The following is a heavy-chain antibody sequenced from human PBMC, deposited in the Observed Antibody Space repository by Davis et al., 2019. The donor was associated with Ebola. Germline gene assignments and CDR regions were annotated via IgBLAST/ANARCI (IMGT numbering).Heavy chain of an antibody. CDR3: ARAYYYDSSGYYYFSQDY. J-gene: IGHJ4*02. CDR1: GYTFTSYA. V-gene: IGHV1-3*01. Sequence: AASVKVSCRASGYTFTSYAIHWVRQAPGQRLEWMGWVHGGNGNTKYSQRFQGRVTITRDTSASTAYMELSSLRSEDTAVYYCARAYYYDSSGYYYFSQDYWGQGTLVTVSS. CDR2: VHGGNGNT. D-gene: IGHD3-22*01.